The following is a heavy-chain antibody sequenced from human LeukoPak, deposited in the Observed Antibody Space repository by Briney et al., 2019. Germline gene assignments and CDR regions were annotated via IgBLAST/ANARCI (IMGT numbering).Heavy chain of an antibody. CDR3: ASGYYDSSGNTPLWDY. D-gene: IGHD3-22*01. CDR1: GDSINSYY. J-gene: IGHJ4*02. CDR2: GHYTGST. Sequence: SETLSLTCTVSGDSINSYYWNWIRQPPGKGLEWIGYGHYTGSTYKNPSLNSRVAFSVDTSKNQFSLKLSSVTAADTAVYYCASGYYDSSGNTPLWDYWGQGTLVTVSS. V-gene: IGHV4-59*01.